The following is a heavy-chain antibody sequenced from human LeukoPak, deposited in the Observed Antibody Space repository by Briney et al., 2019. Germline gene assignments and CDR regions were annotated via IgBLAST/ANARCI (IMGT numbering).Heavy chain of an antibody. CDR3: AKFVNYGNYYYYYYMDV. Sequence: PGGSLRLSCAASGFTFSRYAMSWVRQAPGKGLEWVSTISESGGSTYYADSVKGRFTISRDNSKNTLYLQMNSLRAEDTAVYYCAKFVNYGNYYYYYYMDVWGKGTTVTVSS. V-gene: IGHV3-23*01. CDR2: ISESGGST. J-gene: IGHJ6*03. D-gene: IGHD3-10*01. CDR1: GFTFSRYA.